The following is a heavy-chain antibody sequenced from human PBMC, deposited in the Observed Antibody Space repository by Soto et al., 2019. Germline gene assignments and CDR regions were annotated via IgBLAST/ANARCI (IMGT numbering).Heavy chain of an antibody. V-gene: IGHV3-21*01. CDR1: GFTFSSYG. J-gene: IGHJ4*02. CDR2: ISGDSSNI. D-gene: IGHD1-26*01. CDR3: ARDPPLPGIVGATFDY. Sequence: GGSLRLSCAASGFTFSSYGMHWVRQAPGKGLEWVSAISGDSSNIYYADSVKGRFTISRDNAKNSLYLQMNSLRAEDTAVYYCARDPPLPGIVGATFDYWGQGTLVTVSS.